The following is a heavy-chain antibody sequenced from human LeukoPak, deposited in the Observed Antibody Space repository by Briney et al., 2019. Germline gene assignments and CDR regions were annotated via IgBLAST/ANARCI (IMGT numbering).Heavy chain of an antibody. CDR1: GGSISSSSYY. V-gene: IGHV4-39*01. Sequence: SETLSLTCSVSGGSISSSSYYWGWIRQPPGKGLEWIGSIYYSGSTYYNPSLKSRVTISVDTSKNQFSLKVSSVTAADTAVYYCARQAGSSWYWYYYYMDVWGKGTTVTVSS. J-gene: IGHJ6*03. CDR3: ARQAGSSWYWYYYYMDV. CDR2: IYYSGST. D-gene: IGHD6-13*01.